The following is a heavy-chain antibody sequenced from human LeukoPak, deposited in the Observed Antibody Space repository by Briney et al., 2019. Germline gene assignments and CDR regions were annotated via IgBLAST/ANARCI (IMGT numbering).Heavy chain of an antibody. D-gene: IGHD1-26*01. Sequence: SETLSLTCTVSGGSISIYYWSWVRQPPGKGLEWIGYIYNSGSTIYNPSLKSRATISVDTSKNQFSLRLSSVTAVDTAVYYCVRDRELNYWGQGTLVTVSS. CDR2: IYNSGST. J-gene: IGHJ4*02. CDR3: VRDRELNY. V-gene: IGHV4-59*01. CDR1: GGSISIYY.